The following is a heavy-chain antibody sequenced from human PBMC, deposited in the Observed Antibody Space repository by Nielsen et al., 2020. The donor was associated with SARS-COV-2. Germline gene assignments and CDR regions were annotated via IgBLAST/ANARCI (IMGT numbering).Heavy chain of an antibody. V-gene: IGHV1-2*06. CDR3: ARSPREYSSSSGDY. D-gene: IGHD6-6*01. CDR1: GYTFTGYY. CDR2: INPNSGGT. Sequence: ASVKVSCKASGYTFTGYYMHWVRQAPGQGLEWMGRINPNSGGTNYAQKFQGRVTMTTDTSTSTAYMELRSLRSDDTAVYYCARSPREYSSSSGDYWGQGTLVTVSS. J-gene: IGHJ4*02.